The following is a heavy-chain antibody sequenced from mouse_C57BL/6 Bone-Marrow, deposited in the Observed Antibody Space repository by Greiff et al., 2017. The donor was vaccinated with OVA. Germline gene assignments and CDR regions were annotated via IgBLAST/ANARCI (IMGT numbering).Heavy chain of an antibody. V-gene: IGHV1-52*01. Sequence: QVQLQQPGAELVRPGSSVKLSCKASGYTFTSSWMHWVKQRPIQGLEWIGNIDPSDSETHYNQKFKDKATLTVDKSSSTAYMQLSSLTSEDSAVYYCARSPDGYYFAWFAYWGQGTLVTVSA. J-gene: IGHJ3*01. CDR2: IDPSDSET. CDR3: ARSPDGYYFAWFAY. CDR1: GYTFTSSW. D-gene: IGHD2-3*01.